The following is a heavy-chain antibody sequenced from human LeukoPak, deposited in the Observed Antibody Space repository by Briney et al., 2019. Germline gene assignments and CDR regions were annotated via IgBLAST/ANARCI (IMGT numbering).Heavy chain of an antibody. CDR1: GGSISSYY. V-gene: IGHV4-59*01. Sequence: SEALSLTCTVSGGSISSYYWSWIRQPPGKGLEWIGYIYYSGSTNYNPSLKSRGTISVGTSKNQFSLKLSSVTAADTAVYYCARGGLRWYFDLWGRGTLVTVSS. J-gene: IGHJ2*01. CDR2: IYYSGST. CDR3: ARGGLRWYFDL.